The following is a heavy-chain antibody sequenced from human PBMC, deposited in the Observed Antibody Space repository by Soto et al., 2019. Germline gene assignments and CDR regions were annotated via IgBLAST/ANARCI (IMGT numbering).Heavy chain of an antibody. CDR2: IYYTGST. J-gene: IGHJ4*02. D-gene: IGHD2-15*01. Sequence: QLQLQESGPGLVKPSETLSLTCTVSGDSISTSGYYWGWVRQPPGMGLEWVGTIYYTGSTYYNPPLKSRVTMSLQASKNQFSLNLTSVTAADTAVYYCARLGGVIAASDFDYWGQGALVTVSS. CDR1: GDSISTSGYY. CDR3: ARLGGVIAASDFDY. V-gene: IGHV4-39*01.